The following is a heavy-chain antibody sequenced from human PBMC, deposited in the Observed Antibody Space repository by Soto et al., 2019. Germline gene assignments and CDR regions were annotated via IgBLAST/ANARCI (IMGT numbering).Heavy chain of an antibody. D-gene: IGHD1-26*01. Sequence: SETLSLTCTVSGGSVSSGGYYWSWIRQHPGKGLEWIGYIYDSGTTYYNPSLKSRATISGDTSKNQFSLRLSSVTVADTAVYYCASQRGSPFYFDYWGQGSLVTVSS. V-gene: IGHV4-31*03. CDR2: IYDSGTT. CDR3: ASQRGSPFYFDY. J-gene: IGHJ4*02. CDR1: GGSVSSGGYY.